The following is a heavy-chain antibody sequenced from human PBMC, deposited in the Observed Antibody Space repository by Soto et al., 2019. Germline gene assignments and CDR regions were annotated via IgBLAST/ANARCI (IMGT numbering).Heavy chain of an antibody. V-gene: IGHV1-2*04. CDR3: ARGHDSSAGAFDI. J-gene: IGHJ3*02. CDR2: INPNSGGT. Sequence: GASVKVSCKASGYTFTGYYMHWVRQAPGQGLEWMGWINPNSGGTNYAQKFQGWVTMTRDTSISTAYMELSRLRSDDTAVYYCARGHDSSAGAFDIQGQLTMVTVSS. D-gene: IGHD3-22*01. CDR1: GYTFTGYY.